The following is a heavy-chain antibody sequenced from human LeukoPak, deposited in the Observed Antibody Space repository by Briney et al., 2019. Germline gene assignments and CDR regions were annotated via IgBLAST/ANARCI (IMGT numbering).Heavy chain of an antibody. J-gene: IGHJ6*03. CDR3: ARQICSPNYYYYMDV. CDR2: IYPGDSDT. Sequence: GESLKISCKGSGYSFTSYWIGWVRQMPGKGLEWMGIIYPGDSDTRYSPSFQGQVTISADKSISTAYLQWSSLKASDTAMYYCARQICSPNYYYYMDVWGKGTTVTVSS. V-gene: IGHV5-51*01. D-gene: IGHD3-3*01. CDR1: GYSFTSYW.